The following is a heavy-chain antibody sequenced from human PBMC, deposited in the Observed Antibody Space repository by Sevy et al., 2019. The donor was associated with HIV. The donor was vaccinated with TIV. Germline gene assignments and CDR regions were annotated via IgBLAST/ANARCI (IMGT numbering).Heavy chain of an antibody. CDR3: ARDPEMATKGFDY. CDR2: ISDDGDYK. V-gene: IGHV3-30*04. Sequence: GGSLRLSCAASGFTFSSNYAMHWVRQAPGKGLEWMAVISDDGDYKYYADSVKGRFTISRDNSKNTLYLEMNSLRAEDTALYYCARDPEMATKGFDYWGQGTLVTVS. J-gene: IGHJ4*02. CDR1: GFTFSSNYA. D-gene: IGHD5-12*01.